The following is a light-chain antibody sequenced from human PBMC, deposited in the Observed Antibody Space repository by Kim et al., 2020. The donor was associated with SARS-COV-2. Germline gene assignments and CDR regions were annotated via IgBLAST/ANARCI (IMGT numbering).Light chain of an antibody. CDR2: DVS. CDR3: SSYTSSSTLGV. Sequence: SITISCTGTSSDVGGYNYVSWYQQHPGKAPKLMIYDVSKRPSGVSNRFSGSKSGNTASLTISGLQAEDEADYYCSSYTSSSTLGVFGGGTQLTV. V-gene: IGLV2-14*04. CDR1: SSDVGGYNY. J-gene: IGLJ2*01.